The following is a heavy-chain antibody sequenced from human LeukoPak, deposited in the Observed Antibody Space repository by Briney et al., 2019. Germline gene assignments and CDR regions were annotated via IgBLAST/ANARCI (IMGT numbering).Heavy chain of an antibody. CDR2: VKPHSGDT. Sequence: GASVKVSCKTSGYTFTSYDINWVRQDTGQGLEWRGWVKPHSGDTAYAQKFQGRVTMTRDSATSTVYMELSGLRSEDSAVYYCTRGVGVAGDYWGQGTLVTVSS. J-gene: IGHJ4*02. CDR1: GYTFTSYD. CDR3: TRGVGVAGDY. V-gene: IGHV1-8*01. D-gene: IGHD3-3*01.